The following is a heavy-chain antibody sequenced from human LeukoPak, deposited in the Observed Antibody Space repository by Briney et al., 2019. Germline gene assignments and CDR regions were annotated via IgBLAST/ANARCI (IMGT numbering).Heavy chain of an antibody. Sequence: PSETLSLTCSVSGGSISTYYWSWIREPPGKGLEWIGYIYYSGSTNYNPSLKSRVTISVDTSKNQFSLKLSSVTAADTAVYYCASGTPGTVTTSLFQHWGQGTLVTVSS. CDR1: GGSISTYY. CDR3: ASGTPGTVTTSLFQH. D-gene: IGHD4-17*01. J-gene: IGHJ1*01. V-gene: IGHV4-59*01. CDR2: IYYSGST.